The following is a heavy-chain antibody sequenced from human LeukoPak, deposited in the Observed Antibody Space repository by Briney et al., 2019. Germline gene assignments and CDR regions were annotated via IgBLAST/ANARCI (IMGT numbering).Heavy chain of an antibody. Sequence: GGSLRLSCAASGFTFSDYYMSWIRQAPGKGLEWVSYISSSGSTIYYADSVKGRFTISRDNSKNSLYLQMNSLRAEDTAVYYCARLKPDYGDYADYYYYMDVWGKGTTVTASS. CDR2: ISSSGSTI. V-gene: IGHV3-11*01. D-gene: IGHD4-17*01. CDR3: ARLKPDYGDYADYYYYMDV. CDR1: GFTFSDYY. J-gene: IGHJ6*03.